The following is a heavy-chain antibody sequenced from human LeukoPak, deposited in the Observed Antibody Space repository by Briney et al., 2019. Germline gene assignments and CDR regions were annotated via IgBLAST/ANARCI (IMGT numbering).Heavy chain of an antibody. V-gene: IGHV4-61*01. CDR1: GGSVNSGSYY. Sequence: SETLSLTCTVSGGSVNSGSYYWTWIRQTPGKGLEWIGRISSGGNTDYNPSLRSRLTMSVDTSKNQFSLKLNSVTAADTAVYYCAREGRSSTPGYWGQGTLVTVSS. CDR3: AREGRSSTPGY. J-gene: IGHJ4*01. CDR2: ISSGGNT. D-gene: IGHD2-15*01.